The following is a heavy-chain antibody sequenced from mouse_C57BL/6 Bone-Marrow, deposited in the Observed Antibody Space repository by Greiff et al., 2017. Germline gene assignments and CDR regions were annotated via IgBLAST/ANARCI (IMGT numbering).Heavy chain of an antibody. CDR1: GFTFSSYG. V-gene: IGHV5-6*01. CDR2: ISSGGSYT. CDR3: ARLTTVVDAMDY. D-gene: IGHD1-1*01. Sequence: EVKLMESEGDLVKPGGSLKLSCAASGFTFSSYGMSWVRQTPDKRLEWVATISSGGSYTYYPDSVKGRFTISRDNAKNTLYLQMSSLKSEDTAMYYCARLTTVVDAMDYWGQGTSVTVSS. J-gene: IGHJ4*01.